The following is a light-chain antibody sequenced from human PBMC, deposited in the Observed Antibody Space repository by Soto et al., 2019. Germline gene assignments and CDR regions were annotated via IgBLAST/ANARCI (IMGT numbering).Light chain of an antibody. CDR3: SSYTSSSPFV. Sequence: QSALTQPASVSGSPGQSITISCTGTSSDVGGYNYVSWYQQHPGKAPKLMIYEVSNRPSGVSNRFSGSKSGNTASLTISGLQAEVEADYYCSSYTSSSPFVFGGGTKLTVL. CDR2: EVS. CDR1: SSDVGGYNY. J-gene: IGLJ2*01. V-gene: IGLV2-14*01.